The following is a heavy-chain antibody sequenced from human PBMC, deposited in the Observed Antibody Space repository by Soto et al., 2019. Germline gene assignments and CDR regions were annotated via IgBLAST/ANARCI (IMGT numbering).Heavy chain of an antibody. CDR3: ARDLERSQYGDYVRESYYN. V-gene: IGHV3-21*01. D-gene: IGHD4-17*01. CDR1: GFTFSSYS. J-gene: IGHJ4*02. CDR2: ISSSSGYI. Sequence: EVQLVESGGGLVKPGGSLRLSCAASGFTFSSYSMNWVRQAPGKGLEWVSSISSSSGYIYYADSVKGRFTISRDNAKNSLYLQMNSLRAEDTAVYYCARDLERSQYGDYVRESYYNWGQGALVTVSS.